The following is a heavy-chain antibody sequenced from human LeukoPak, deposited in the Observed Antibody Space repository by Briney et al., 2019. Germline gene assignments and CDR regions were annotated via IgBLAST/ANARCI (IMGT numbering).Heavy chain of an antibody. D-gene: IGHD3-10*01. CDR2: IKPSADTT. Sequence: ASVKVSCKASGYTFTNYYMHWVRQAPGQGLEWMGIIKPSADTTAYAQKFQGRVTMTRDTSTSTVYMELSSLRSEDTAVYYCVRDYGTVEGSGSYPSDYWGQGTLVTVSS. CDR3: VRDYGTVEGSGSYPSDY. J-gene: IGHJ4*02. V-gene: IGHV1-46*01. CDR1: GYTFTNYY.